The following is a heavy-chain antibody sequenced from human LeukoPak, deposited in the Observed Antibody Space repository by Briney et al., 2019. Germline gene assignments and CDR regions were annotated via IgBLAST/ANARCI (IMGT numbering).Heavy chain of an antibody. V-gene: IGHV5-51*01. Sequence: GESLKIPCKVSGYSFTNNWIGWVRQMPGKGLDWMGIIYPGDSETRCSPSFQGQVTISLDKSITTAYLQWSSLKASDTAMYYCARLVSGSYADVFDIWGQGTMVTVSS. D-gene: IGHD1-26*01. CDR3: ARLVSGSYADVFDI. J-gene: IGHJ3*02. CDR2: IYPGDSET. CDR1: GYSFTNNW.